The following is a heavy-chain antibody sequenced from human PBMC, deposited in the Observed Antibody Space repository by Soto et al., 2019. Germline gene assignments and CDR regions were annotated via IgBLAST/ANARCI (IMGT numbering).Heavy chain of an antibody. CDR3: ARARRVDYSYGYYFDY. Sequence: QVQLQESGPGLVKPSGTLFLTCAVSGGSISSSNWWSWVRQPPGKGLEWIGEIYHSGSTNYNPSLKSRVTISVDNSKNQFSLKRSSVTAADTAVYYGARARRVDYSYGYYFDYWGQGTLVTVSS. D-gene: IGHD5-18*01. CDR1: GGSISSSNW. CDR2: IYHSGST. J-gene: IGHJ4*02. V-gene: IGHV4-4*02.